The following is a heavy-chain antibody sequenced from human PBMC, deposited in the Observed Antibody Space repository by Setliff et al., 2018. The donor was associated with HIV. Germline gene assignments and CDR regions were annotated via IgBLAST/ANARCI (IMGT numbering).Heavy chain of an antibody. CDR3: ARTRTMVRGVPYYFDS. J-gene: IGHJ4*02. CDR2: IYTSGST. V-gene: IGHV4-4*07. D-gene: IGHD3-10*01. Sequence: SETLSLTCTVSGGSISHSHWSWIRQPAGKGLEWIGHIYTSGSTNYNPSLKSRVTISVNTSKNQFSLKLSSVTAADTAVYYCARTRTMVRGVPYYFDSWGQGTLVTVSS. CDR1: GGSISHSH.